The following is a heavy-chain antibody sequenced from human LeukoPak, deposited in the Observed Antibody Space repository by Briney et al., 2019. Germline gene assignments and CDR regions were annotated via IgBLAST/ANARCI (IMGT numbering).Heavy chain of an antibody. Sequence: GASVNVSCTASEYTFTLYYMHWVRQAPGQGLEWMGWIKPNSGGTNYAQKFQGRVTMTRDTSISTAYMELSRLRSDDTAVYYGARDYGDYVDYWGQGTLVTVSS. D-gene: IGHD4-17*01. CDR1: EYTFTLYY. CDR3: ARDYGDYVDY. J-gene: IGHJ4*02. V-gene: IGHV1-2*02. CDR2: IKPNSGGT.